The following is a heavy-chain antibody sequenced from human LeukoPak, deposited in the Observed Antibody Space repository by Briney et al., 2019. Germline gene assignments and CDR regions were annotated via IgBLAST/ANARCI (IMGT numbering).Heavy chain of an antibody. D-gene: IGHD3-22*01. Sequence: GGSLRLSCAASGFTFSSYAMSWVRQAPGKGLEWVSAISGSGGSTYYADSVKGRFTISRDNSKNTLYLQMNSLRAEDTAVYYCAKDLAYDSSDYHVIFDCWGQGTLVTVSS. CDR2: ISGSGGST. CDR1: GFTFSSYA. V-gene: IGHV3-23*01. CDR3: AKDLAYDSSDYHVIFDC. J-gene: IGHJ4*02.